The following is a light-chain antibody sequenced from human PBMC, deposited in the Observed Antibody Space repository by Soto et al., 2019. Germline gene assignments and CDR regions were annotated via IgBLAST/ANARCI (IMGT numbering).Light chain of an antibody. CDR1: SSDVGGYNY. CDR3: ISYTSSSTLYV. V-gene: IGLV2-14*03. J-gene: IGLJ1*01. Sequence: QSVLTQPAAVSGPPGQSITISCTGTSSDVGGYNYVSWYQQHPGKAPKVMLFDVTNRPSGVSSRFSGSKSGNTASLTISGLQAEDEAEYYCISYTSSSTLYVFGTGTKVTVL. CDR2: DVT.